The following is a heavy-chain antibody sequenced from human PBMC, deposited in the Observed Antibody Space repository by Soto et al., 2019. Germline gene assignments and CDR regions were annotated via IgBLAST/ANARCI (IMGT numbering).Heavy chain of an antibody. CDR3: TTARGTYGAEYFQH. CDR2: IQSTTDGGTT. V-gene: IGHV3-15*01. D-gene: IGHD4-17*01. J-gene: IGHJ1*01. CDR1: GFTFTNAW. Sequence: EVQLVESGGGLVKPGGSLRLSCAASGFTFTNAWMRWVRQAPGQGLEWVGRIQSTTDGGTTDYATPVKGRFTISRDDSKNPLYLQMNSLKTEDTAVYYCTTARGTYGAEYFQHGGQGTLVTVSS.